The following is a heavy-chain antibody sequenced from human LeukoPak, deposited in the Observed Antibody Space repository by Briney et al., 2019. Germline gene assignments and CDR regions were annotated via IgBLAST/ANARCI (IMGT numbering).Heavy chain of an antibody. CDR2: INPSGGST. CDR1: GYTFTSYY. J-gene: IGHJ6*02. Sequence: RVASVKVSCKAFGYTFTSYYMHWVRQAPGQGLEWMGIINPSGGSTSYAQKFQGRVTMTRDTSTSTVYMELSSLRSEDTAVYYCAREPMVRGVIKRYGMDVWGQGTTVTVSS. V-gene: IGHV1-46*01. CDR3: AREPMVRGVIKRYGMDV. D-gene: IGHD3-10*01.